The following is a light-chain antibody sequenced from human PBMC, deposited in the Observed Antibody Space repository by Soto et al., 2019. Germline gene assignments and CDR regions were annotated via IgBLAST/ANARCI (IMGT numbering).Light chain of an antibody. V-gene: IGKV1-33*01. CDR2: DAS. J-gene: IGKJ5*01. CDR3: QQYYNVPIT. CDR1: QDIGNY. Sequence: DIQLSQSLSSLAASVEDRVTIACQASQDIGNYLNWYQQRPGQAPKLLILDASSLDTGVPSRFSGSGSGTDFTFTISSLQAEAIATYYCQQYYNVPITVGQGTRLEI.